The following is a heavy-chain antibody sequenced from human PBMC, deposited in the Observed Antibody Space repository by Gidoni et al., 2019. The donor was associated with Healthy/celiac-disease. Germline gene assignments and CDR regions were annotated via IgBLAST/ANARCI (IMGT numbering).Heavy chain of an antibody. CDR1: GFSLSTSGVG. J-gene: IGHJ4*02. CDR2: IYWNDDK. D-gene: IGHD6-19*01. CDR3: AHRREWLVYFDY. Sequence: QITLKESGPTLVKPTQTLTLTCTFSGFSLSTSGVGVGWIRQPPGKALEWFALIYWNDDKRYSPSLKSRLTITKDTSKNQVVLTMTNMDPVDTATYYCAHRREWLVYFDYWGQGTLVTVSS. V-gene: IGHV2-5*01.